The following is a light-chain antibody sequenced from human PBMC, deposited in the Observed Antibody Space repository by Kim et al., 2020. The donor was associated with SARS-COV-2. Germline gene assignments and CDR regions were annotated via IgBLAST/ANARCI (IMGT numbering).Light chain of an antibody. Sequence: AAVGDRVTITCQASQDISIYLEWYQPKPGRAPDLLIYDASSLETGVPPRFSGSGSGTDFTFTITSLQPEDIATYYCQQSHNLPLTFGGGTKVDIK. CDR1: QDISIY. CDR3: QQSHNLPLT. V-gene: IGKV1-33*01. CDR2: DAS. J-gene: IGKJ4*01.